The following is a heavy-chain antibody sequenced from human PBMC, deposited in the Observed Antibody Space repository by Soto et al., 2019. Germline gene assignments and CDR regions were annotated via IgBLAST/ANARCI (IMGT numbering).Heavy chain of an antibody. V-gene: IGHV4-4*07. Sequence: PSETLSLTCTVSGDSLSTYYWSWIRQPAGERLEWIGRIHDTGRTNYNPSLKSRVTMSVDTSKNQFSLRVNSVTAADTAVYYCERESVAGPSLFDSGGRGTLVPVSS. J-gene: IGHJ4*02. D-gene: IGHD3-10*01. CDR3: ERESVAGPSLFDS. CDR2: IHDTGRT. CDR1: GDSLSTYY.